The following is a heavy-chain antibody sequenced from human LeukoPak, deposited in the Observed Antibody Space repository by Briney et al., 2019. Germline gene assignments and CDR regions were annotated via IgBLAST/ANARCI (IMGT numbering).Heavy chain of an antibody. V-gene: IGHV3-74*01. CDR1: GFTFSSYW. D-gene: IGHD1-26*01. Sequence: GGSLRLSCAASGFTFSSYWMHWVRQAPGKGLVWVSRINSDGSSTSYADSVKGRFTISRDNAKNTLYLQMNSLRAEDTAVYYCATESGTYSGTCFDYWGQGNLVTVSS. CDR3: ATESGTYSGTCFDY. CDR2: INSDGSST. J-gene: IGHJ4*02.